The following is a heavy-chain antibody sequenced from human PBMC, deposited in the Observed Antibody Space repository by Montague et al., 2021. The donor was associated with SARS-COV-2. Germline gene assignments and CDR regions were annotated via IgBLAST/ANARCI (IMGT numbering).Heavy chain of an antibody. CDR3: ARSPLLWFGTALGNWFDP. Sequence: SETLSLTCAVSDGSFSDFNWCWIRHPPGKGLVWFGEINHNGTTSYNTSSKSRVTISVDTSKNQFSLKLSSVTAAATAVYYCARSPLLWFGTALGNWFDPWGQGTLVTVSS. D-gene: IGHD3-10*01. J-gene: IGHJ5*02. V-gene: IGHV4-34*01. CDR2: INHNGTT. CDR1: DGSFSDFN.